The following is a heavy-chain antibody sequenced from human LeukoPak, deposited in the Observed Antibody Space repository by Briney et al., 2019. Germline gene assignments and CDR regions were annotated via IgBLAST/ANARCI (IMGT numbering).Heavy chain of an antibody. CDR2: LHYSGST. J-gene: IGHJ3*02. CDR3: ARRNGYSLDAFDI. D-gene: IGHD5-24*01. Sequence: PSETLSLTCTVSGGSISSYYWNWIRQPPRKGLEWIGYLHYSGSTNYNPSLKSRVTISVDTSKKQFSLKLSSVTAADTAVYYCARRNGYSLDAFDIWGQGTMVTVSS. V-gene: IGHV4-59*08. CDR1: GGSISSYY.